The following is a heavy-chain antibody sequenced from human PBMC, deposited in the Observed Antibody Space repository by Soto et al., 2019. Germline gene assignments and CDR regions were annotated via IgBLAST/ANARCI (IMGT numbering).Heavy chain of an antibody. V-gene: IGHV1-8*01. Sequence: ASVKVSCKASGYTFTSYDINWVRQATGQGLEWMGWMNPNSGNTGYAQKFQGRVTMTRNTSISTAYMELSSLRSEDTAVYYCARSEGSGYDPLYYYYYYYMDVWGKGTTVTVSS. CDR3: ARSEGSGYDPLYYYYYYYMDV. J-gene: IGHJ6*03. CDR1: GYTFTSYD. D-gene: IGHD5-12*01. CDR2: MNPNSGNT.